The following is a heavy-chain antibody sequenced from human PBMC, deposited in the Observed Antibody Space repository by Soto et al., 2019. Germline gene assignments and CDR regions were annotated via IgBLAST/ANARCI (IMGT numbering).Heavy chain of an antibody. CDR3: ARGSLRRSGGPAKSSYYGMDV. CDR1: GVTFRSYA. D-gene: IGHD6-25*01. V-gene: IGHV1-69*13. CDR2: IIPIFGTA. Sequence: SVKVSCKASGVTFRSYAISWVRQAPGQGLEWMGGIIPIFGTANYAQKFQGRVTITADESTSTAYMELSSLRSEDTAVYYCARGSLRRSGGPAKSSYYGMDVWGQGTKVTVSS. J-gene: IGHJ6*02.